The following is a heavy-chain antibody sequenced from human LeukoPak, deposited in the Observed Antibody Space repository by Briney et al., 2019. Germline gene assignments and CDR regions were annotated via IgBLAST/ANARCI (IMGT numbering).Heavy chain of an antibody. CDR1: GGPISSYY. Sequence: SETLSLTCTVSGGPISSYYWRWIRHPPGKGLEGIGYIYYSGSTNYNPSLKSRVTLSVDTSKNQFSLKLSSVTAADTAVYYCARERHYYDSSHYAFDIWGQGTMVTVSS. D-gene: IGHD3-22*01. J-gene: IGHJ3*02. CDR3: ARERHYYDSSHYAFDI. V-gene: IGHV4-59*01. CDR2: IYYSGST.